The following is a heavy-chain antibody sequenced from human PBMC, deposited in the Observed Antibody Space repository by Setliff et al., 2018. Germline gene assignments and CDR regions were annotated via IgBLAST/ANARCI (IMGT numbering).Heavy chain of an antibody. CDR3: ARDVFPYHYEGAFDI. CDR1: GYTFTSHY. Sequence: SVKVSCKASGYTFTSHYMHWVRQAPGLGLEWMGTINPSSGRTSYAQKFQGRVTMTRDTPTSTVYMDMSSLRSEDTAVYYCARDVFPYHYEGAFDIWGQGTMVTVSS. J-gene: IGHJ3*02. V-gene: IGHV1-46*01. D-gene: IGHD3-22*01. CDR2: INPSSGRT.